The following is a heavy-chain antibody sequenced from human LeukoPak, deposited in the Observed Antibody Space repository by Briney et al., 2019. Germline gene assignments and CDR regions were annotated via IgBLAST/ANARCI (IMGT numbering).Heavy chain of an antibody. J-gene: IGHJ4*02. CDR3: ARGPTPFTMIVVRRGRSGHFDY. V-gene: IGHV3-74*01. CDR1: GFTFSSYW. D-gene: IGHD3-22*01. CDR2: INSAGSST. Sequence: TGGSLRLSCAASGFTFSSYWMHWVRQAPGKGLVWVSRINSAGSSTSYADSVKGRFTISRDNAKNTLYLQMNSLRAEDTAVYYCARGPTPFTMIVVRRGRSGHFDYWGQGTLVTVSS.